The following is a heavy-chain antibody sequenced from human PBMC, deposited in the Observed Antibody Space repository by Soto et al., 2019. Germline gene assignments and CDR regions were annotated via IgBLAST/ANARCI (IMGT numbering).Heavy chain of an antibody. V-gene: IGHV4-59*01. Sequence: SETLSLTCTVSGGSISGRCWSWVRQSPGKGLEWIGYFCYTGSTNYNPSLKSRVTISVDRSKTPCSLKLTSVTAADTAVYYCAPSHNDSRGYKIIVHWDPGTLLTV. CDR1: GGSISGRC. CDR2: FCYTGST. J-gene: IGHJ5*02. CDR3: APSHNDSRGYKIIVH. D-gene: IGHD3-22*01.